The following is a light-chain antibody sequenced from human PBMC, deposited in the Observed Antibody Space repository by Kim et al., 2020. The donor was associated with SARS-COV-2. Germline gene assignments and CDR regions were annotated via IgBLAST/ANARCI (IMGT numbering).Light chain of an antibody. CDR1: KVGDKD. CDR2: QDS. V-gene: IGLV3-1*01. CDR3: QAWDSSTYYV. J-gene: IGLJ1*01. Sequence: VSPGQTASITCAGDKVGDKDACWYQKKPGESPVLVIYQDSKRPSGIPERFSGSNAGNTATLTISGTQAMDEADYYCQAWDSSTYYVFGTGTKVTVL.